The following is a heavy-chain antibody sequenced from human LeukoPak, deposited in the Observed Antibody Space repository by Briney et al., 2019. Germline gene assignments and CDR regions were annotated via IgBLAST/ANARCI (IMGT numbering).Heavy chain of an antibody. D-gene: IGHD1-1*01. J-gene: IGHJ4*02. CDR2: INPNSGGT. CDR1: GGTFSSYA. V-gene: IGHV1-2*06. Sequence: ASVKVSCKASGGTFSSYAISRVRQAPGQGLEWMGRINPNSGGTNYAQKFQGRVTMTRDTSISTAYMELSRLRSDDTAVYYCARRATGNYFDYWGQGTLVTVSS. CDR3: ARRATGNYFDY.